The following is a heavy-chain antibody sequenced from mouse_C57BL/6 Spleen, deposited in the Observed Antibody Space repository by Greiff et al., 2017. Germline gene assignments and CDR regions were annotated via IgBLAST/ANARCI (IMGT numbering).Heavy chain of an antibody. Sequence: QVHVKQSGAELVRPGASVTLSCKASGYTFTDYEMHWVKQTPVHGLEWIGAIDPETGGTAYNQKFKGKAILTADKSSSTAYMELRSLTSEDSAVYYCTRYTQGNWFAYWGQGTLVTVSA. V-gene: IGHV1-15*01. J-gene: IGHJ3*01. CDR3: TRYTQGNWFAY. CDR1: GYTFTDYE. CDR2: IDPETGGT.